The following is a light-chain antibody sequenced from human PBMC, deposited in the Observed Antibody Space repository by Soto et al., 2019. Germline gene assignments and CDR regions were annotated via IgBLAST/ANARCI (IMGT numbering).Light chain of an antibody. V-gene: IGKV1-39*02. CDR1: QSNRTY. J-gene: IGKJ1*01. CDR3: HRLGSPPEA. Sequence: PSLGDRIALTSRASQSNRTYLSWFPQKPGKAPKLLIYSASTLQSGVPSRFSGSVSGTEFTLTISFLPSDDWPTNYVHRLGSPPEAFGQAPKLDI. CDR2: SAS.